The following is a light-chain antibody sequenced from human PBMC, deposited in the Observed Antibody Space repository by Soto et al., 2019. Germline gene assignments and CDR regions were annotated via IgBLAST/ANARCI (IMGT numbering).Light chain of an antibody. CDR3: QQRSNWPIT. J-gene: IGKJ5*01. CDR1: QSIGSL. Sequence: EIVLTQSPGTLSLSPGERATLSCRASQSIGSLLSWYQQKPGRAPRLLISDVSNRATGIPARFSGSGSGTDFTLTISSLESEDFAVYYCQQRSNWPITFGQGTRLEIK. V-gene: IGKV3-11*01. CDR2: DVS.